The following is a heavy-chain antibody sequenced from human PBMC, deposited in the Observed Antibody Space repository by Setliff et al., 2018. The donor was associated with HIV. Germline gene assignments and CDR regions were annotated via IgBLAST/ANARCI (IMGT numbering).Heavy chain of an antibody. CDR2: INAGNGNT. CDR3: ARETAMVLYYFDS. V-gene: IGHV1-3*01. Sequence: ASVKVSCKASGYTFTNYALHWVRQAPGQRLEWMGWINAGNGNTKYSQKFQGRVTITRDTSASTAYMELSSLRSEDTAVYYCARETAMVLYYFDSWGQGTLVTVSS. J-gene: IGHJ4*02. CDR1: GYTFTNYA. D-gene: IGHD5-18*01.